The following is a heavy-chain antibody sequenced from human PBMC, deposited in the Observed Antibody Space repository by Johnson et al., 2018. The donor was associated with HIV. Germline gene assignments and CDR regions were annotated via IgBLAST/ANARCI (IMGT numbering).Heavy chain of an antibody. CDR2: ILYDGTNK. CDR1: GFPFSSYG. D-gene: IGHD1-26*01. Sequence: QVQLVESGGGVVQPGGSLRLSCAASGFPFSSYGMHWVRQAPGKGLEWVAFILYDGTNKYYADSVNGRFTISRDNSRDTLHLQMNSLRPEDTAVYHCAKEESGSFLAFDFWGQGTMVTVSS. V-gene: IGHV3-30*02. J-gene: IGHJ3*01. CDR3: AKEESGSFLAFDF.